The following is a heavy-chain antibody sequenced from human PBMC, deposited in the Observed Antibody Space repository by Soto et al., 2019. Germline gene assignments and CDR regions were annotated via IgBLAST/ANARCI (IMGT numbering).Heavy chain of an antibody. J-gene: IGHJ3*02. D-gene: IGHD2-15*01. CDR1: GGSISSYY. CDR2: IYYSGST. Sequence: SETLSPTCTVSGGSISSYYWSWIRQPPGKGLEWIGYIYYSGSTNYNPSLKSRVTISVDTSKNQFSLKLSSVTAADTAVYYCARGNDPAPEYCSGGSCYAFDIWGQGTMVTVSS. CDR3: ARGNDPAPEYCSGGSCYAFDI. V-gene: IGHV4-59*01.